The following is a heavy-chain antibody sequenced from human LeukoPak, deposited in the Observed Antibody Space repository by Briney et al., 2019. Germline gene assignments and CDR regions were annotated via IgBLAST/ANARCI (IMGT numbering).Heavy chain of an antibody. V-gene: IGHV4-39*07. D-gene: IGHD3-10*01. CDR1: GVSISSSSHY. Sequence: SETLSLTCNVSGVSISSSSHYWAWLRQTPGKGLEWIASMYRSGSTYKNPSLESRVTISIDTSRNQFSLKLTPVTAADTAVYYCAKAPGSTMVRGDLDYWGQGTLVTVSS. CDR2: MYRSGST. CDR3: AKAPGSTMVRGDLDY. J-gene: IGHJ4*02.